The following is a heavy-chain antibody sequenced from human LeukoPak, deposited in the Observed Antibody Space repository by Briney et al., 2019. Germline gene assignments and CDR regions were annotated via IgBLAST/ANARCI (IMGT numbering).Heavy chain of an antibody. CDR2: IYYSGST. CDR1: GGSISSYY. J-gene: IGHJ3*02. V-gene: IGHV4-59*08. Sequence: PSETLSLTCTVSGGSISSYYWSWIRQPPGKGLEWIGYIYYSGSTNYNPSLKSRVTISVDTSKNQFSLKLSSVTAADTAVYYCAEYGRLAGAFDIWGQGTMVTVSS. D-gene: IGHD2/OR15-2a*01. CDR3: AEYGRLAGAFDI.